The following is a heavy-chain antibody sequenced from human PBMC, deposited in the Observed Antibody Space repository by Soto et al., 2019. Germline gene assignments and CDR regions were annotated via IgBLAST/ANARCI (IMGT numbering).Heavy chain of an antibody. CDR3: ARVRGIAARGPVDP. CDR2: IYYSGST. Sequence: SEPLSLTCAVCDGSLRGSYWGWFRQPPGKGLEWIGDIYYSGSTNSNPSLNGRVTISVDTYKNQFSLKLSSVTAADTAVYYCARVRGIAARGPVDPWGKGTLVTVSS. J-gene: IGHJ5*02. V-gene: IGHV4-59*01. D-gene: IGHD6-13*01. CDR1: DGSLRGSY.